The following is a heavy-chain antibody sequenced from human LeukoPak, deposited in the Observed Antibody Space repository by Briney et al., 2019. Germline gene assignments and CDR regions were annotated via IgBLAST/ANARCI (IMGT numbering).Heavy chain of an antibody. Sequence: GGSLRLARAASGFTVSRNHMSWVRQARGKGLEGVSVLHSGSKTSYAGSVKGRFTISRDKSKNTLYLQMNSLRGDDTAVYYCARDRHCAGACPPGNFQHWGQGRLVLVSS. CDR1: GFTVSRNH. V-gene: IGHV3-66*01. D-gene: IGHD2-21*02. CDR2: LHSGSKT. CDR3: ARDRHCAGACPPGNFQH. J-gene: IGHJ1*01.